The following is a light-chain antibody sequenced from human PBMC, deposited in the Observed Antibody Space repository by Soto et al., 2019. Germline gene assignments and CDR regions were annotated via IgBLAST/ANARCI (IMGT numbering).Light chain of an antibody. CDR2: DAS. CDR3: QKYGSAPEE. J-gene: IGKJ1*01. CDR1: QGISNS. Sequence: DSQMPQCPAALSASVGDRGTITCRASQGISNSLAWYQKEPGKLTKLLIYDASTLQSGVSSRFSGSGSGTDFTLTISSLQPEDVATYYFQKYGSAPEEFGQGKKVEIK. V-gene: IGKV1-27*01.